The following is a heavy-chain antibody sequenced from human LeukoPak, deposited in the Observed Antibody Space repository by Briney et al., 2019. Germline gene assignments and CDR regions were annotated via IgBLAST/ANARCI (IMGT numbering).Heavy chain of an antibody. CDR1: GGSISSYY. CDR3: ARHMDYYDSSGFYFDI. D-gene: IGHD3-22*01. J-gene: IGHJ3*02. Sequence: PSETLSLTCTVSGGSISSYYWSWIRQPPGKGLEWIGYIYYSGSTNYNPSLKSRVTISVDTSKNQFSLKLSSVTAADTAVYYCARHMDYYDSSGFYFDIWGQETMVTVSS. V-gene: IGHV4-59*08. CDR2: IYYSGST.